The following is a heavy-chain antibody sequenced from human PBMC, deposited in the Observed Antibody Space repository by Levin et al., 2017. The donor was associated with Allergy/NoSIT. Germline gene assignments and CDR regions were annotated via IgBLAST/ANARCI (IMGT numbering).Heavy chain of an antibody. CDR3: AKDGKAFLEWLLTSAEYFQN. D-gene: IGHD3-3*01. V-gene: IGHV3-23*01. Sequence: GESLKISCAASGFTFSSYAMSWVRQAPGKGLEWVSTISGNGGSTYYADSVKGRFTISRDNSKNTLHLQMNSLRAEDTAVYYCAKDGKAFLEWLLTSAEYFQNWGQGTLVTVSS. J-gene: IGHJ1*01. CDR1: GFTFSSYA. CDR2: ISGNGGST.